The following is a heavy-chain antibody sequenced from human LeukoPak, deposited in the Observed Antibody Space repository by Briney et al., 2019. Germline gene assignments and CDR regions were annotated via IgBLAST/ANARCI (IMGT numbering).Heavy chain of an antibody. CDR1: GYTFTGYY. CDR2: INPNSGVT. D-gene: IGHD5-12*01. Sequence: ASVKVSCKASGYTFTGYYMHWVRQAPGQGLEWMGWINPNSGVTNYAQKFQGRGTMTRDTSISTAYMELSRLRSDDTAVYYCARGGYPRSLYYYYGMDVWGQGTTVTVSS. V-gene: IGHV1-2*02. CDR3: ARGGYPRSLYYYYGMDV. J-gene: IGHJ6*02.